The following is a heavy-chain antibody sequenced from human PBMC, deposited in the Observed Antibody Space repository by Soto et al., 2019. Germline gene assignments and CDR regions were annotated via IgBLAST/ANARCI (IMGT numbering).Heavy chain of an antibody. CDR1: GGSISSSSYF. V-gene: IGHV4-39*01. Sequence: SETLSLTCTVSGGSISSSSYFWGWIRQPPGKGLEWIGSIYYSGTTYYNPSPQSRVTISVDTSEDQFSLKLSSVTAADTAVYYCGCLAQRGSYSYYYYYGMDVWGQGTTVTVSS. CDR2: IYYSGTT. D-gene: IGHD3-10*01. J-gene: IGHJ6*02. CDR3: GCLAQRGSYSYYYYYGMDV.